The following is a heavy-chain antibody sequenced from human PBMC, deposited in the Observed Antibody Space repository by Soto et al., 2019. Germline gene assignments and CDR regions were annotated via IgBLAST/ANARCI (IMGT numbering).Heavy chain of an antibody. J-gene: IGHJ4*02. CDR3: AREVVRGVQFDC. CDR2: INADNGIT. D-gene: IGHD3-10*01. Sequence: QVQLVQSGAEVKKPGASEKVSCKTSGYTFTTYVVHWVRQAPGQRLEWMAWINADNGITKSSQEFRDRVTVTRDTSANTVYMEMSSLRSEDTAMYYCAREVVRGVQFDCWGQGTLVTVSS. CDR1: GYTFTTYV. V-gene: IGHV1-3*01.